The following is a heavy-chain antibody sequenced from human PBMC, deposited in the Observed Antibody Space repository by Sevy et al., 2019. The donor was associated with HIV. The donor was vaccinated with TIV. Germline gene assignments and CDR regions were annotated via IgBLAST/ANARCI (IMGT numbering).Heavy chain of an antibody. CDR1: GFTFSSYG. CDR2: ISYDGSNK. CDR3: AKDRHDGGMDV. V-gene: IGHV3-30*18. J-gene: IGHJ6*02. Sequence: GGSLRLSCAASGFTFSSYGMHWVRQAPGKGLEWVAVISYDGSNKYYADSVKGRFTISRDNSKNTLYLQMNSLRAEDTAVYCCAKDRHDGGMDVWGQGTTVTVSS.